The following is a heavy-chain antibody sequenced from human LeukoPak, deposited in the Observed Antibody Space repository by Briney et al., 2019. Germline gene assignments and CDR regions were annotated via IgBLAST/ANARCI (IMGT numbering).Heavy chain of an antibody. D-gene: IGHD2-2*01. V-gene: IGHV4-34*01. J-gene: IGHJ4*02. CDR1: GFTFSSYG. Sequence: PGGSLRLSCGASGFTFSSYGMSWIRQPPGKGLEWIGEINHSGSTNSNPSLKSRVTISVDTSKNQFSLKLSSVTAADTAVYYCARRVVPAAPFDYWGQGTLVTVSS. CDR2: INHSGST. CDR3: ARRVVPAAPFDY.